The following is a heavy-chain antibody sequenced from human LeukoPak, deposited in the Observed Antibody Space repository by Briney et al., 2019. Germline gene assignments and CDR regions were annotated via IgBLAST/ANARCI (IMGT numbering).Heavy chain of an antibody. J-gene: IGHJ2*01. D-gene: IGHD1-1*01. CDR2: IKKDGSEK. Sequence: GGSLRLSCAASGFTFRTYGMSWVRQAPGKGLEWVANIKKDGSEKYYVDSVKGRFTISRDNAKSSLYLEMHSLRVEDTAVYYCARAWTDYWSLIRFFDLWGRGTLVTVSS. CDR3: ARAWTDYWSLIRFFDL. V-gene: IGHV3-7*01. CDR1: GFTFRTYG.